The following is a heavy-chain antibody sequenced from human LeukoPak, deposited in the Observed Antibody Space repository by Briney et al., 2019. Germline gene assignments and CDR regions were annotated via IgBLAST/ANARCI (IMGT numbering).Heavy chain of an antibody. J-gene: IGHJ4*02. CDR1: DGSISSYY. CDR3: ARHGAAWSFDY. Sequence: SETLSLTCTVSDGSISSYYWSWIRLPPGKGLEWIAYITYSESTYYNPSLKSRVTISLDTSKNHFSLKLSSVTASDTAIYYCARHGAAWSFDYWGQGTPVTVSS. V-gene: IGHV4-59*08. D-gene: IGHD2-8*02. CDR2: ITYSEST.